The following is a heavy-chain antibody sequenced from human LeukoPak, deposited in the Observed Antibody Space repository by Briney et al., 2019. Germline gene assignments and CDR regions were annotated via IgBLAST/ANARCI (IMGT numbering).Heavy chain of an antibody. Sequence: SETLSLTCAVSGYSISSGYYWGWIRQPPGKGLEWIGSIYHSGSTYYNPSLKSRVTISVDTSKIQFSLKLSSVTAADTAVYYCASAVVPAAAFDIWGQGTMVTVSS. D-gene: IGHD2-2*01. J-gene: IGHJ3*02. CDR2: IYHSGST. CDR3: ASAVVPAAAFDI. V-gene: IGHV4-38-2*01. CDR1: GYSISSGYY.